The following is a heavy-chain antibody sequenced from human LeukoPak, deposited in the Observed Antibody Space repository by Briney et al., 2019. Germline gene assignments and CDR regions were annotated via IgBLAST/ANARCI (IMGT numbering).Heavy chain of an antibody. V-gene: IGHV1-18*01. CDR2: ISAYNGNT. CDR3: ARDVRHRSITMVRGQGDY. D-gene: IGHD3-10*01. J-gene: IGHJ4*02. CDR1: GYTFTSYG. Sequence: GASVKVSCKASGYTFTSYGISWVRQAPGQGLEWMGWISAYNGNTNYAQKLQGRVTMTTDTSTSTAYMELRSLRSDDTAAYYCARDVRHRSITMVRGQGDYWGQGTLVTVSS.